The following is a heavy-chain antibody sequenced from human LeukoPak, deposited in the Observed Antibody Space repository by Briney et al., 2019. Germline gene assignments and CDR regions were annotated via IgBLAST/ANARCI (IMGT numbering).Heavy chain of an antibody. D-gene: IGHD3-10*01. Sequence: GSLRLSCAASGITFNAIHWVRQAPGKGLEWVALTWYDGSNKYYADSVKGRFTISIDNSKNMVYLHMNSLRADDTAVYYCARELFGSGSYPDYWGQGTLVTVSS. V-gene: IGHV3-33*01. J-gene: IGHJ4*02. CDR2: TWYDGSNK. CDR1: GITFNA. CDR3: ARELFGSGSYPDY.